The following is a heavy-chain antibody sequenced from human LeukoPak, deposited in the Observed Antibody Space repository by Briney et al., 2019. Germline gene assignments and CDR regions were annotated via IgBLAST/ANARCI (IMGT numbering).Heavy chain of an antibody. V-gene: IGHV4-4*07. J-gene: IGHJ4*02. CDR3: ARDAKYYYGSRTYFFCEY. CDR1: GGSFSTYY. Sequence: SETLSLTCSVSGGSFSTYYWSWIRQPAGKGLEWIGHIYADKTTDYNPSLKSRVTMSIDTSRNQFSLKLSSVTAADTAVYYCARDAKYYYGSRTYFFCEYWGQGTLLSVSS. CDR2: IYADKTT. D-gene: IGHD3-10*01.